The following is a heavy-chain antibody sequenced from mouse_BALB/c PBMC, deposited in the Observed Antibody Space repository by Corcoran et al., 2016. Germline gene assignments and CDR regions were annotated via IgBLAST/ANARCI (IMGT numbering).Heavy chain of an antibody. CDR3: SSGNYFDY. J-gene: IGHJ2*01. D-gene: IGHD1-1*02. Sequence: QIQLVQSGPGLKKPGETVKISCKASGYTFTNYGMNWVKQAPGKGLKWMGWINTYTGEPTYADDFRGRFAFSLETSASPAYLQINNLKNEDTATYFCSSGNYFDYWGQGTTLTASS. CDR1: GYTFTNYG. CDR2: INTYTGEP. V-gene: IGHV9-3-1*01.